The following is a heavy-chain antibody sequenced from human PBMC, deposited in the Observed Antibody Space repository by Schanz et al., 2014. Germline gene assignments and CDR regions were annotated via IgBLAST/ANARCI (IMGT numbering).Heavy chain of an antibody. CDR1: GFTLRNYA. CDR2: IWYDGSNK. CDR3: ARDGDFDY. J-gene: IGHJ4*02. Sequence: VHLAESGGALVQPGGSLRLSCAASGFTLRNYALSWVRQSPGKGLEWVAIIWYDGSNKYYADSVKGRFTISRDNSKNTLFLQMSSLRAEDTAVYYCARDGDFDYWGQGTLVTVSS. V-gene: IGHV3-33*08.